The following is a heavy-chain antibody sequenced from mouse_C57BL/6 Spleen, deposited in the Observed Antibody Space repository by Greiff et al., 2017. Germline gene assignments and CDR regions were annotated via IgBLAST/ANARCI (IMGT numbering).Heavy chain of an antibody. CDR3: ARAYYSNGDY. J-gene: IGHJ4*01. V-gene: IGHV1-69*01. Sequence: QVHVKQPGAELVMPGASVKLSCKASGYTFTSYWMHWVKQRPGQGLEWIGEIDPSDSYTNYNQKFKGKSTLTVDKSSSTAYMQLSSLTSEDSAVYYCARAYYSNGDYWGQGTSVTVSS. CDR1: GYTFTSYW. CDR2: IDPSDSYT. D-gene: IGHD2-5*01.